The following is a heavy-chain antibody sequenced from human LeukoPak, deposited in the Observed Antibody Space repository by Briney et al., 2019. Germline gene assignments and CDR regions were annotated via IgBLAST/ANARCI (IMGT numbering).Heavy chain of an antibody. J-gene: IGHJ3*02. CDR2: LSGSGGNT. V-gene: IGHV3-23*01. CDR3: AKEVAAVGTGAFDI. Sequence: GGSLRLSCAASGFTFSSYAMSWVRQAPGKGLEWVSVLSGSGGNTYYADSVKGRFTISRDNSKNTLYLQMNSLRAEDTAVHFCAKEVAAVGTGAFDIWGQGTMVTISS. D-gene: IGHD6-13*01. CDR1: GFTFSSYA.